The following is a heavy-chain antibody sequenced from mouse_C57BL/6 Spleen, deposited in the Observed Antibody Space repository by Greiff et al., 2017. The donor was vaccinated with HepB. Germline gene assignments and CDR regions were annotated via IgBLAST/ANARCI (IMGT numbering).Heavy chain of an antibody. CDR2: CNPGSGGT. V-gene: IGHV1-54*01. J-gene: IGHJ2*01. D-gene: IGHD1-1*01. Sequence: VQLQQSGAELVRPGTSVKVSCKASGYAFTNDLLEGVKQWPGQGLEWIGVCNPGSGGTKYNEKIKGKATLTADKSSSTAYMQLCSQTSEDSAVYFCARGPPSYGSSYGFDYWGQGTTLTVSS. CDR3: ARGPPSYGSSYGFDY. CDR1: GYAFTNDL.